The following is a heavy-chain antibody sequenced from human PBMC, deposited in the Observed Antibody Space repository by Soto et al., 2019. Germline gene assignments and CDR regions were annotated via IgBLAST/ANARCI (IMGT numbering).Heavy chain of an antibody. V-gene: IGHV3-7*03. J-gene: IGHJ5*02. CDR3: ARYRSLDP. CDR2: IKEDGSEK. CDR1: GFILRNYW. Sequence: EVQLVESGGGLVQPGGSLRLSCADSGFILRNYWMSWVRQGPGMGLQWVASIKEDGSEKYYVDPVKGRFTISRESAKNSLYLQMNSLRAEDTAVYYCARYRSLDPWGQGILVTVSS. D-gene: IGHD3-16*02.